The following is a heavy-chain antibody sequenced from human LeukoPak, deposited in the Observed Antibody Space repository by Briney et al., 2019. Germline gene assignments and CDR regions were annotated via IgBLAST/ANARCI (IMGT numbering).Heavy chain of an antibody. Sequence: GASVKVSSKASGSTFSDYHINWVRQASGQGPEWMGWINPKSGDASYNQAFQGRVTMTRDTSISTAYMELNRLRSDDTAMYYCARGEYSNGYPYRLDSWGQGTLVTVSS. V-gene: IGHV1-2*02. CDR1: GSTFSDYH. CDR3: ARGEYSNGYPYRLDS. D-gene: IGHD3-16*01. CDR2: INPKSGDA. J-gene: IGHJ4*02.